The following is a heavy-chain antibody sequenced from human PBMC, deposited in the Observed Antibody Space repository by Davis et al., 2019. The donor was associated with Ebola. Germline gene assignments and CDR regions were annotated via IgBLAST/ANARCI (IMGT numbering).Heavy chain of an antibody. CDR3: AREGYSSSCDY. D-gene: IGHD6-13*01. CDR1: GFTFSSYW. CDR2: INSDGSST. Sequence: GESLKISCAASGFTFSSYWMHWVRQAPGKGLVWVSRINSDGSSTSYADSVKGRFTISRDNAKNTLYLQMNSLRAEDTAVYYCAREGYSSSCDYWGQGTLVTVSS. J-gene: IGHJ4*02. V-gene: IGHV3-74*01.